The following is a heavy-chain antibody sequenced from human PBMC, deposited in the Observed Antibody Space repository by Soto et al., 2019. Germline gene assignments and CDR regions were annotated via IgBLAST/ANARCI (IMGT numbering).Heavy chain of an antibody. V-gene: IGHV3-21*01. J-gene: IGHJ6*02. CDR2: ISSSSSYI. CDR1: GFTFSSYS. D-gene: IGHD6-6*01. CDR3: ARVIAARRADV. Sequence: GGSLRLSCAASGFTFSSYSMNWVRQAPGKGLKWVSSISSSSSYIYYSDSVKGRFTISRDNAKNSLYLQMNSLRAEDTAVYYCARVIAARRADVWGQGTTVTASS.